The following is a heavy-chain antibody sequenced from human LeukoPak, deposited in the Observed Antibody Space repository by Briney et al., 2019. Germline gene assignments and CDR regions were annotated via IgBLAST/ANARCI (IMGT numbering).Heavy chain of an antibody. CDR1: GFTFSCCW. V-gene: IGHV3-7*01. D-gene: IGHD2-21*01. CDR2: IKQDGSEK. CDR3: ARSPIAQARWGYYFDY. J-gene: IGHJ4*02. Sequence: PGGSLRLSCAASGFTFSCCWLSWVRQAPGKGLEWVANIKQDGSEKYYVDSVRGRFSISRDNAKNSLYLQMINLRAEDTAVYYCARSPIAQARWGYYFDYWGQGTLVTVSS.